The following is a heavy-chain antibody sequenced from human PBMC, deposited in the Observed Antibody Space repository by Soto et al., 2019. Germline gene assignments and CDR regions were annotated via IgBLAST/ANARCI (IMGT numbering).Heavy chain of an antibody. CDR2: IHYSANT. CDR1: GGSIGSFY. V-gene: IGHV4-59*01. D-gene: IGHD3-10*01. J-gene: IGHJ5*02. CDR3: ARVDNYLPST. Sequence: SETLSLTCTVSGGSIGSFYWSWIRQPPGKGLEWIANIHYSANTNYNPSLKSRVSISVDTSRNQVSLKVNSVTAADTAVYYCARVDNYLPSTWGQGTLVTVSS.